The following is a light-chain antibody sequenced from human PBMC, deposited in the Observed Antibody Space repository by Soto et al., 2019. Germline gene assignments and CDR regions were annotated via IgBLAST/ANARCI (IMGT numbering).Light chain of an antibody. CDR1: QSVSSS. J-gene: IGKJ3*01. CDR3: QQRRNWPPTFT. V-gene: IGKV3-11*01. Sequence: EIVLTQSPATLSLSPGERATLSCRASQSVSSSLAWYQQKPLQPPRLLLYDVSNRATGIPARFSGSGSETDFNLTISIIKPEDFDVYYCQQRRNWPPTFTFGQETRLDIK. CDR2: DVS.